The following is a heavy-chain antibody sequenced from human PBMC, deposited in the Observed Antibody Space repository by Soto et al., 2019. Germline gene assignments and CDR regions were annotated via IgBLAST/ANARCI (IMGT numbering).Heavy chain of an antibody. CDR1: GFTFSSYA. Sequence: EVQLLESGGGLVQPGGSLRLSCAASGFTFSSYAMSWVRQAPGKGLEWVSAISGSGGSTYYADSVKGRFTISRDNSENTLYLQMNSLRAEDTAVYYCAKGGVDGDYALYYFDYWGQGTLVTVSS. CDR2: ISGSGGST. D-gene: IGHD4-17*01. V-gene: IGHV3-23*01. J-gene: IGHJ4*02. CDR3: AKGGVDGDYALYYFDY.